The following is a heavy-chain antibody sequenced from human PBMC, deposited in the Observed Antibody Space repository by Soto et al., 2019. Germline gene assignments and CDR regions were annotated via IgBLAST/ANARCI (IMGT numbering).Heavy chain of an antibody. CDR2: IYYSGST. CDR3: ARQGVDTTPLHFDY. V-gene: IGHV4-39*01. D-gene: IGHD3-10*01. Sequence: KPSETLSLTCTVSGGSISSSSYYWGWIRQPPGKGLEWIGSIYYSGSTYHNPSLKSRVTISVDTSKNQFSLKLSSVTAADTAVYYCARQGVDTTPLHFDYWGQGTLVTVSS. CDR1: GGSISSSSYY. J-gene: IGHJ4*02.